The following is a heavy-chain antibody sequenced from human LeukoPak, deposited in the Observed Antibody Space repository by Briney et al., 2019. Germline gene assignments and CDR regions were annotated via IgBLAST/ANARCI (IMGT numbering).Heavy chain of an antibody. D-gene: IGHD2-15*01. Sequence: ASVKVSCKASGYTFTSYGISWVGQAPGQGLEWMGWISAYNGNTNYAQKLQGRVTMTTDTSTSTAYMELRSLRSDDTAVYYCARAAYCSGGSCYSYFDYWGQGTLVTVSS. CDR2: ISAYNGNT. CDR3: ARAAYCSGGSCYSYFDY. J-gene: IGHJ4*02. V-gene: IGHV1-18*01. CDR1: GYTFTSYG.